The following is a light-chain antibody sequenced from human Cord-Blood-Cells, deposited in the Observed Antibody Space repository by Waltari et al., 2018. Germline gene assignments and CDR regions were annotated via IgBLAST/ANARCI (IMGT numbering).Light chain of an antibody. CDR2: DVS. CDR3: CSYAGSYTFV. CDR1: SSDVGGYNY. Sequence: QSALTQPRSVSGSPGQSVTIPCTGTSSDVGGYNYVSWYQQHPGKAPKLMIYDVSKRPSVVPDRFSGSKSGNTASLTISGLQAEDEADYYCCSYAGSYTFVFGGGTKLTVL. V-gene: IGLV2-11*01. J-gene: IGLJ3*02.